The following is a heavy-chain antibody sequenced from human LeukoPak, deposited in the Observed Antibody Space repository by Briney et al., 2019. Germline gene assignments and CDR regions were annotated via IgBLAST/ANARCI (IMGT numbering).Heavy chain of an antibody. J-gene: IGHJ4*02. CDR3: ARDRLGELSLYGHY. V-gene: IGHV3-7*01. Sequence: RPGGSLRLSCAASGFTFSSYWMTWVRQAPGKGLEWVANIKEGGSEKYYVDSVKGRFTISRDNAKNSLYLQMNSLRAEDTAVYYCARDRLGELSLYGHYWGQGTLVTVSS. CDR2: IKEGGSEK. CDR1: GFTFSSYW. D-gene: IGHD3-16*02.